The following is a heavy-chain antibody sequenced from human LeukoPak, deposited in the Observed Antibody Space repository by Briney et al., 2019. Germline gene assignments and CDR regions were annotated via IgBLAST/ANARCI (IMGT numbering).Heavy chain of an antibody. V-gene: IGHV3-21*04. CDR1: GFTFSSYH. Sequence: TGGSLRLSCAASGFTFSSYHFHWVRQAPGKGLEWVSSISSDSSSFKYYAHSVQGRFTISRDNARNSMYLQMNSLRAEDTAVYYCARGTNWSPLDFDYWGQGSLVTVSS. J-gene: IGHJ4*02. CDR3: ARGTNWSPLDFDY. D-gene: IGHD1-20*01. CDR2: ISSDSSSFK.